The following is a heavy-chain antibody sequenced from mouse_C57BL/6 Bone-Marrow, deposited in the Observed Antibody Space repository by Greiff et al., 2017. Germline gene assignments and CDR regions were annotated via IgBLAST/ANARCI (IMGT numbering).Heavy chain of an antibody. Sequence: VQLQQPGAELVRPGSSVKLSCKASGYTFTSYWMHWVKQRPIQGLEWIGNIDPSDSETHYNQKFKDKATLTVDKSSSTAYMQLSSLTSEDSAVYYYAITTVVPYWYFDVWGTGTTVTVSS. J-gene: IGHJ1*03. D-gene: IGHD1-1*01. CDR3: AITTVVPYWYFDV. CDR1: GYTFTSYW. V-gene: IGHV1-52*01. CDR2: IDPSDSET.